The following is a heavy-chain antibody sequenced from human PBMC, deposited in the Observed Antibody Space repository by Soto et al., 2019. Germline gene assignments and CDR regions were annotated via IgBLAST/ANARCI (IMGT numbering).Heavy chain of an antibody. J-gene: IGHJ5*02. V-gene: IGHV4-31*03. Sequence: QVQLQESGPGLVKPSQTLSLTCTVSGGSISSSGYSWSWIRQHPGKGLEWIGYIYDSGSTYYNPSLKSRVTISVDTSKNQFSLKLSSVTAADTAVYYCAREEGGGYDHRWFDPWGQGTLVTVSS. CDR3: AREEGGGYDHRWFDP. CDR2: IYDSGST. D-gene: IGHD5-12*01. CDR1: GGSISSSGYS.